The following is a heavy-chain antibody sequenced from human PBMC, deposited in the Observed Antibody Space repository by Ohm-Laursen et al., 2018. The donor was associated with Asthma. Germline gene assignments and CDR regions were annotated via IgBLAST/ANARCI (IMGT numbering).Heavy chain of an antibody. V-gene: IGHV3-48*01. CDR1: EFTFSLYS. D-gene: IGHD5-18*01. CDR3: ANGLIPYSYGLDY. J-gene: IGHJ4*02. Sequence: SLRLSCAASEFTFSLYSMNWVRQAPGKGLEWVSYISSSSSTIYYADSVKGRFTISRDNSKNTLYLQMNSLRAEDTAVYYCANGLIPYSYGLDYWGQGTLVTVSS. CDR2: ISSSSSTI.